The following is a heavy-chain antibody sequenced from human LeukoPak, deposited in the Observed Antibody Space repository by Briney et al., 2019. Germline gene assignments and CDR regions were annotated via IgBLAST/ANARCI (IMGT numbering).Heavy chain of an antibody. CDR2: ISYDGSDK. D-gene: IGHD3-10*01. CDR1: GFSFRNYG. Sequence: GGSLRLSCAASGFSFRNYGIHWVRQAPGKGLEWVAVISYDGSDKHYADSVKGRFTISRDNSKNTLYLQMISLRAEDTAVYYCVGVVCFHNWFDPWGQGTLVIVSS. CDR3: VGVVCFHNWFDP. J-gene: IGHJ5*02. V-gene: IGHV3-30*03.